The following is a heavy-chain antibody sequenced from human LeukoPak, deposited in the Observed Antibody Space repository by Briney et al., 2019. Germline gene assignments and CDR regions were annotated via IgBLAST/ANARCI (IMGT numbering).Heavy chain of an antibody. J-gene: IGHJ6*02. V-gene: IGHV3-30-3*01. CDR1: GFTFSSFA. CDR3: ARDPAMVVGMDV. CDR2: ISFDGTRK. D-gene: IGHD5-18*01. Sequence: GRSLRLSCAVSGFTFSSFAFHWVRQAPGGGVEWGAVISFDGTRKFYTESVKARFTISRDNSKNTLYLQMNSLRAEDTALYHWARDPAMVVGMDVWGQGTTVTVSS.